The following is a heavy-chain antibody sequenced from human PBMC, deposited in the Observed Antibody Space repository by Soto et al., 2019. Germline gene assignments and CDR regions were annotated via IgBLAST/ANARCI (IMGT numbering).Heavy chain of an antibody. CDR1: GFTFSSYG. CDR2: ISYDGSNK. Sequence: GGSLRLSCAASGFTFSSYGMHWVRQAPGKGLEWVAVISYDGSNKYYADSVKGRFTISRDNTKNTLYLHMNSLRAEDMAVYYYAKALSATIVVAPAAIRGHNWFEPWDQGTLITVSS. V-gene: IGHV3-30*18. D-gene: IGHD2-2*02. CDR3: AKALSATIVVAPAAIRGHNWFEP. J-gene: IGHJ5*01.